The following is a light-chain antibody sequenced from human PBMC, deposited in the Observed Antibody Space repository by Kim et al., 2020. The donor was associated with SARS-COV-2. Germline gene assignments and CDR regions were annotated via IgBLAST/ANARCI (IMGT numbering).Light chain of an antibody. CDR1: NMGSKS. V-gene: IGLV3-21*04. Sequence: GNTAGSTDGGNNMGSKSVHWYQQKPGQAPVLVIYYDSDRPSGIPERFSGSNSGNTATLTISRVEAGDEADYYCQVWDSSSDHVVFGGGTQLTVL. J-gene: IGLJ2*01. CDR3: QVWDSSSDHVV. CDR2: YDS.